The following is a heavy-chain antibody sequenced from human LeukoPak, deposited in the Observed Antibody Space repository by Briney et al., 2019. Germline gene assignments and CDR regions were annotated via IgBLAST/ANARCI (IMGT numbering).Heavy chain of an antibody. J-gene: IGHJ4*02. CDR3: ARETAMISTWSAFDY. CDR1: GGSVSSDSFY. Sequence: SETLSLTCSVSGGSVSSDSFYWSWIRQPPGKGLEWIGYIYYSGRTFYNPSLKSRVTISADTSKNQFSLKLSSVTAADTAVYYCARETAMISTWSAFDYWGQGILVTVSS. V-gene: IGHV4-61*01. CDR2: IYYSGRT. D-gene: IGHD5-18*01.